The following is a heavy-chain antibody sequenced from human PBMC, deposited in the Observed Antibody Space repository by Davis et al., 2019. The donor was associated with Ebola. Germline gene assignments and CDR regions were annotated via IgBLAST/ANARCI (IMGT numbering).Heavy chain of an antibody. CDR2: IIPIFGTA. Sequence: SVQVSCKASAGTFSSYAISWVRQAPGQGLEWMGGIIPIFGTANYAQRFQGRVTITADESTSTAYMELSSLRSEDTAVYYCARDWGITMVRGVIVNWGQGTLVTVSS. V-gene: IGHV1-69*13. J-gene: IGHJ4*02. CDR3: ARDWGITMVRGVIVN. CDR1: AGTFSSYA. D-gene: IGHD3-10*01.